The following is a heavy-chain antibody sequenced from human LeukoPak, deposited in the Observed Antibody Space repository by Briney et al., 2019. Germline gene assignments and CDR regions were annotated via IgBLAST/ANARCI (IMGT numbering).Heavy chain of an antibody. CDR1: GYTFTGYY. CDR3: ARSSRIVVVPAVIVCDY. D-gene: IGHD2-2*01. V-gene: IGHV1-2*02. CDR2: INPNSGGT. J-gene: IGHJ4*02. Sequence: GASVKVSCKASGYTFTGYYMHWVRQAPGQGLEWMGWINPNSGGTNYAQKLQGRVTMTRDTSISTAYMELSRLRSDDTAVYYCARSSRIVVVPAVIVCDYWGQGTLVTVSS.